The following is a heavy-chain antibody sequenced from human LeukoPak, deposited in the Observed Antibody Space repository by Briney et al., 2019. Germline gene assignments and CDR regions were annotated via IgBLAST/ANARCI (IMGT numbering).Heavy chain of an antibody. J-gene: IGHJ4*02. CDR2: ISSSSSYI. Sequence: GGSLRLSCAASGFTFSSYSMNWVRQAPGKGLEWVSSISSSSSYIYYADSVKGRFTISRDSAKNSLYLQMNSLRAEDTAVYYCARVRVVTALGYFDYWGQGTLVTVSS. CDR1: GFTFSSYS. CDR3: ARVRVVTALGYFDY. D-gene: IGHD2-21*02. V-gene: IGHV3-21*01.